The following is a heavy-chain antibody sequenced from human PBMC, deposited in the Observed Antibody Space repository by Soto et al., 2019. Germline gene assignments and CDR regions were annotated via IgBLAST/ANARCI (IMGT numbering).Heavy chain of an antibody. V-gene: IGHV4-30-4*01. D-gene: IGHD1-26*01. CDR2: VYYSGTT. CDR1: GGSIRNGDYY. J-gene: IGHJ4*02. Sequence: SETLSLTCTVSGGSIRNGDYYWGWIRQPPGKGLEWIGYVYYSGTTYSHPSLNSRVSISVDTSENQFSLRLTSVTAADTAVFYCVTVNLVGAAYYFDYWGPGTLVTVSS. CDR3: VTVNLVGAAYYFDY.